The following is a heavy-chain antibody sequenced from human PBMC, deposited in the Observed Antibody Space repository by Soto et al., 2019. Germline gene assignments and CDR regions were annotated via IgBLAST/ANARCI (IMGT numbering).Heavy chain of an antibody. CDR2: INPSGGST. CDR1: GYTFTRYY. V-gene: IGHV1-46*03. Sequence: QVQLVQSGAEVKKPGASVKVSCKASGYTFTRYYMQWVRQAPGQGLEWMGIINPSGGSTSFAQKFQGRVHMTRDTSTSPVYVELSSLRSEDTAVYYCASGLGDCSSTSCYFGYSDYWGQGTLVTVSS. D-gene: IGHD2-2*01. J-gene: IGHJ4*02. CDR3: ASGLGDCSSTSCYFGYSDY.